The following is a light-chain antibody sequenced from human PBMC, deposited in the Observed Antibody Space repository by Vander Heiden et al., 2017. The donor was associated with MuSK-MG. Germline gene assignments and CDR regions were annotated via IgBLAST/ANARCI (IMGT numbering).Light chain of an antibody. CDR3: LLQYRESRV. J-gene: IGLJ3*02. Sequence: QAVVTQEPSLTVSPGGTVTLTCGSSTGAVTSGHYPYWFQQRPGRAPTTLIYDTVNKHSWTPARFSGSLLGGKAALTFSGALPEDDSDYYCLLQYRESRVFGGGTKLIVL. CDR1: TGAVTSGHY. CDR2: DTV. V-gene: IGLV7-46*01.